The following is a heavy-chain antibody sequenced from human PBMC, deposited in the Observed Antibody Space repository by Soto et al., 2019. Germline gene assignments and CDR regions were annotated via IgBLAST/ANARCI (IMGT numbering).Heavy chain of an antibody. Sequence: RKGLELVSVITDSGGSTYYADAVKGRLTISRDTSKNTLFLKMNSLRAEDTALYYAAEDRYGVYGGIEYWG. CDR2: ITDSGGST. J-gene: IGHJ4*01. D-gene: IGHD4-17*01. V-gene: IGHV3-23*01. CDR3: AEDRYGVYGGIEY.